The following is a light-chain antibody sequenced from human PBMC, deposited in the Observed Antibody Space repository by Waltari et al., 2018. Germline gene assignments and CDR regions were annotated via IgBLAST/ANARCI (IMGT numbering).Light chain of an antibody. Sequence: EIVLTQSPATLSVSPGDRATLSCRASHSLSSNLAWYQQKPGQAPRLLSYSASTRATGLPARFSGTGSGTEFTLTISSLESEDFAVYYCQQYNDWPRTFGQGTKVEIK. CDR1: HSLSSN. CDR3: QQYNDWPRT. V-gene: IGKV3-15*01. J-gene: IGKJ1*01. CDR2: SAS.